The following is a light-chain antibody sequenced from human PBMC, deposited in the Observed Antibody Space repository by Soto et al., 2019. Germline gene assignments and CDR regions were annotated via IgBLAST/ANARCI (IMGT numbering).Light chain of an antibody. Sequence: QSALTQPASVSGSPGQSITISCTGTRSDVGGHNYVSWYQQHPGKAPKLMVYDVTNRPSGVSHRFSGSKSDNTASLTISGLQAEDEAEYFCSSYAGSNSLVFGGGTKVTVL. CDR2: DVT. V-gene: IGLV2-14*03. CDR1: RSDVGGHNY. J-gene: IGLJ3*02. CDR3: SSYAGSNSLV.